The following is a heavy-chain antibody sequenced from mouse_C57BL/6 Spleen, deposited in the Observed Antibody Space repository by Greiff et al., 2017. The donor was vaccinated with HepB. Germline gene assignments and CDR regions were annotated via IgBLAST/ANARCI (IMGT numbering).Heavy chain of an antibody. CDR1: GYSITSGYY. V-gene: IGHV3-6*01. J-gene: IGHJ3*01. D-gene: IGHD3-2*02. CDR2: ISYDGSN. Sequence: EVKLMESGPGLVKPSQSLSLTCSVTGYSITSGYYWNWIRQFPGNKLEWMGYISYDGSNNYNPSLKNRISITRDTSKNQFFLKLNSVTTEDTATYYCARGTAQSWFAYWGQGTLVTVSA. CDR3: ARGTAQSWFAY.